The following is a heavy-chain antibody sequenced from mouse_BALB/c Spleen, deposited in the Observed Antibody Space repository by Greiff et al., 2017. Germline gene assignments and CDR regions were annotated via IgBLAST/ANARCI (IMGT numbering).Heavy chain of an antibody. D-gene: IGHD1-1*01. V-gene: IGHV5-6*01. CDR1: GFTFSSYG. CDR3: ARSTVVDWYFDV. CDR2: ISSGGSYT. Sequence: EVKVVESGGDLVKPGGSLKLSCAASGFTFSSYGMSWVRQTPDKRLEWVATISSGGSYTYYPDSVKGRFTISRDNAKNTLYLQMSSLKSEDTAMYYCARSTVVDWYFDVWGAGTTVTVSS. J-gene: IGHJ1*01.